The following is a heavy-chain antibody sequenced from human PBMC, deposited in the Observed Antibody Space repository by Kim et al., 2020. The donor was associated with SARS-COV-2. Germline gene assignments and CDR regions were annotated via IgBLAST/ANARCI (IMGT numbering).Heavy chain of an antibody. D-gene: IGHD1-1*01. CDR3: ARELKTEQSGYYYYGMDV. Sequence: SVKVSCKASGGTFSSYAISWVRQAPGQGLEWMGGIIPIFGTANYAQKFQGRVTITADESTSTAYMELSSLRSEDTAVYYCARELKTEQSGYYYYGMDVWGQGTTVTVSS. CDR1: GGTFSSYA. CDR2: IIPIFGTA. J-gene: IGHJ6*02. V-gene: IGHV1-69*13.